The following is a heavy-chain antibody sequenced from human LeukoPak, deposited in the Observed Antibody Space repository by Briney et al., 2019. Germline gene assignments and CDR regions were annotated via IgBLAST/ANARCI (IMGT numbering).Heavy chain of an antibody. V-gene: IGHV3-49*04. CDR3: TRDLTIASRPTYIEY. Sequence: GGSLRLSCTASGFTFSVYDMSWVRQSPGKGLEWVGFIRSKAFGGTTEYAASVKGRFTISRDDSKSIAYLQMDSLKTEDTAVYYCTRDLTIASRPTYIEYWGQGTLVTVSS. CDR2: IRSKAFGGTT. CDR1: GFTFSVYD. J-gene: IGHJ4*02. D-gene: IGHD6-6*01.